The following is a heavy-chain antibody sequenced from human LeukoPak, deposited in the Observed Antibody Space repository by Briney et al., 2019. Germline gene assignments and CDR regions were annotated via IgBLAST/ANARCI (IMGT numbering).Heavy chain of an antibody. D-gene: IGHD2-15*01. Sequence: SETLSLTCTVSGGSISSYYWSWIRQPPGKGLEWIGYISYSGSTNYNPSLKSRVTISVDTSKNQFSLKLSSVTAADTAVYYCARGVVVVVAATHQGDAFDIWGQGTMVTVSS. CDR3: ARGVVVVVAATHQGDAFDI. CDR2: ISYSGST. CDR1: GGSISSYY. V-gene: IGHV4-59*08. J-gene: IGHJ3*02.